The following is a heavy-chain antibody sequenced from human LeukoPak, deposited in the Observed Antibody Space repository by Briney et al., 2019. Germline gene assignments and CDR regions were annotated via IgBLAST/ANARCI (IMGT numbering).Heavy chain of an antibody. CDR1: GFTFSSYS. CDR2: ISGSSSYI. J-gene: IGHJ6*03. CDR3: ARGHYYYYYMDV. V-gene: IGHV3-21*01. Sequence: PGGSLRLSCAASGFTFSSYSMNWVRQAPGKGLEWVSSISGSSSYIYYADSVKGRFTISRDNSKNTLYLQMNSPRAEDTAVYYCARGHYYYYYMDVWGKGTTVTVSS.